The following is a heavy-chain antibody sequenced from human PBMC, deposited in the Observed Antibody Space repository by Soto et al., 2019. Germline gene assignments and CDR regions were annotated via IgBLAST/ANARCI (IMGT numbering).Heavy chain of an antibody. CDR2: ISGSGGST. D-gene: IGHD6-13*01. J-gene: IGHJ4*02. Sequence: GGSLRLSCAASGFTFSSYAMSWVRQAPGKGLEWVSAISGSGGSTYYADSVKGRFTISRDNSKNTLYLQMNSLRAEDTAVYCCAKDEVAVGIAAAGTQGGFDYWGQGTLVTVSS. CDR1: GFTFSSYA. CDR3: AKDEVAVGIAAAGTQGGFDY. V-gene: IGHV3-23*01.